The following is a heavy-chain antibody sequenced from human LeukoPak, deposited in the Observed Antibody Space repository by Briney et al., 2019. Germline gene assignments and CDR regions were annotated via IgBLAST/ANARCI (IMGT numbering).Heavy chain of an antibody. D-gene: IGHD3-3*01. CDR1: GYTFTSYG. V-gene: IGHV1-18*01. CDR3: ATSPYYDFWSGYHDAFDI. Sequence: ASVKVSCKASGYTFTSYGISWVRQAPGQGLEWMGWISAYNGNTNYAQKLQGRVTMTTDTSTSTAYMELRSLRSDDTAVYYRATSPYYDFWSGYHDAFDIWGQGTMVTVSS. CDR2: ISAYNGNT. J-gene: IGHJ3*02.